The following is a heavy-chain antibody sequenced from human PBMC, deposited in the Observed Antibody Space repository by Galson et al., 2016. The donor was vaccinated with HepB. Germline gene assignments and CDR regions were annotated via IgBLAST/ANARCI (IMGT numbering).Heavy chain of an antibody. CDR1: GFTFDIYG. D-gene: IGHD3-10*01. CDR2: TSYDGLNR. Sequence: SLRLSCAASGFTFDIYGMHWVRQAPGKGLEWVAVTSYDGLNRYYVDSVKGRFTISRDNAKNSLYLQMNSLRTEDTAVYYCARAGAKTPSRHYLDYWGRGTLATVSS. V-gene: IGHV3-30*03. CDR3: ARAGAKTPSRHYLDY. J-gene: IGHJ4*02.